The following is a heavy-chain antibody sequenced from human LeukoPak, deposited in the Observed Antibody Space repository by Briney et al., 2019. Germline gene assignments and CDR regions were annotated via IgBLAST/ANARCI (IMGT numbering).Heavy chain of an antibody. Sequence: SETLSLTCAVYGGSFSGYYWSWIRQPPGKGLEWIGEINHSGSTNYNPSLKSRVTISVDTSKNQFSLKLSSVTAADTAVYYCARGEASDYWGQGTLVTVSS. D-gene: IGHD6-6*01. CDR1: GGSFSGYY. CDR3: ARGEASDY. V-gene: IGHV4-34*01. J-gene: IGHJ4*02. CDR2: INHSGST.